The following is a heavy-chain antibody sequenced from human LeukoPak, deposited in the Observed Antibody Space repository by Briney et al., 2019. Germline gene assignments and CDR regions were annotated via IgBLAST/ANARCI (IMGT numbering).Heavy chain of an antibody. CDR3: AKTHCGGGSCDKFDS. D-gene: IGHD2-21*01. Sequence: SETLSLTCTVSGASASTYFWSWIRQPAGKTLEWIGRVYASGTTYYNPSLRSRVTLSIDTSKNQFSLSLNSVTAADTAVYYCAKTHCGGGSCDKFDSWAREFWSQSPQ. CDR2: VYASGTT. J-gene: IGHJ5*01. CDR1: GASASTYF. V-gene: IGHV4-4*07.